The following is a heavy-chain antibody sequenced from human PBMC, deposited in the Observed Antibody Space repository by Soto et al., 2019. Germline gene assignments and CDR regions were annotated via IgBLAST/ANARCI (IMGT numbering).Heavy chain of an antibody. V-gene: IGHV3-33*01. J-gene: IGHJ6*02. Sequence: GGSLRLSCAASGFTFSSYGMHWVRQAPGKGLEWVAVIWYDGSNKYYADSVKGRFTISRDNSKNTLYLQMNSLRAEDTAVYYCARDIRGIVATSYYYGMDVWGQGTTVTVSS. D-gene: IGHD5-12*01. CDR1: GFTFSSYG. CDR3: ARDIRGIVATSYYYGMDV. CDR2: IWYDGSNK.